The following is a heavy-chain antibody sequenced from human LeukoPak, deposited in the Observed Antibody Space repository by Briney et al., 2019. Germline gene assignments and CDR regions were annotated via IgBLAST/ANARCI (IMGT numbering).Heavy chain of an antibody. V-gene: IGHV3-30-3*01. Sequence: RSLRLSCAASGFTFSSYAMHWVRQAPGKGLEWVAVISYDGSNKYYADSVKGRFTISRDNSKNSVYLQMSSLRAEDTAVYYCAREVWGPEYWGQGTLVTVSS. D-gene: IGHD1-14*01. CDR1: GFTFSSYA. CDR2: ISYDGSNK. CDR3: AREVWGPEY. J-gene: IGHJ4*02.